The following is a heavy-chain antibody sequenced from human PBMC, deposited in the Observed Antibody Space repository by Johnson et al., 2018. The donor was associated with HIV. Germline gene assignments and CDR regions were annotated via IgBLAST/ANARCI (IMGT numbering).Heavy chain of an antibody. V-gene: IGHV3-9*01. CDR2: ISWNSGSI. CDR3: ARDGRDLVTRGSFDI. Sequence: VQLVESGGGLVQPGRSLRLSCAASGFSFDDYAMHWVRQPPGKGLEWVSGISWNSGSIGYADSVQGRFTISRDNAKNTLYLHMNSLRPEDTAVYYCARDGRDLVTRGSFDIWGQGTMVTVSS. CDR1: GFSFDDYA. J-gene: IGHJ3*02. D-gene: IGHD3-9*01.